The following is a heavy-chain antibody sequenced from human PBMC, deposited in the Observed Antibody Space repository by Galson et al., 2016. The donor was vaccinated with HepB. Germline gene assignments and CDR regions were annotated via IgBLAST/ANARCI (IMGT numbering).Heavy chain of an antibody. CDR2: IAPTSGGT. V-gene: IGHV1-2*02. D-gene: IGHD4/OR15-4a*01. Sequence: SVKVSCKASGHTFAGYYIHWVRQAPGQGLEWMGWIAPTSGGTNYAQRFQGRVTMTRDTSINVFYLELSRLRSDDTAVYYCAGGHGAWSLYYFDYWGLGTLVTVSS. CDR3: AGGHGAWSLYYFDY. CDR1: GHTFAGYY. J-gene: IGHJ4*02.